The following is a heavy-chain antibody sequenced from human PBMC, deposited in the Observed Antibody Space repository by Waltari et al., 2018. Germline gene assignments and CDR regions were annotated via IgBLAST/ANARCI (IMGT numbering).Heavy chain of an antibody. V-gene: IGHV1-2*02. CDR3: ARVKHYYDSSGYYYGDY. CDR1: GYPFTGYY. J-gene: IGHJ4*02. D-gene: IGHD3-22*01. Sequence: QVQLVQSGAEVKKPGASVKVSCKASGYPFTGYYMPWVRQAPGQGLEWMGWINPNSGGTNYAQKFQGRVTMTRDTSISTAYMELSRLRSDDTAVYYCARVKHYYDSSGYYYGDYWGQGTLVTVSS. CDR2: INPNSGGT.